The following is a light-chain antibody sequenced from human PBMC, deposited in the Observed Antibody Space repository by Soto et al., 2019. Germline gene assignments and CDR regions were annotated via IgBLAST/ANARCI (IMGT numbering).Light chain of an antibody. Sequence: EVVMTQSPATLSVSPGERATLSCRASQSVSTNLAWYQQKVGQAPRLLMYGASVRATGVPTRFSGSGSGTEFTLTISSLQPEDFGDYICQQSYKTPFTFGPGTKVEIK. CDR3: QQSYKTPFT. CDR1: QSVSTN. J-gene: IGKJ3*01. V-gene: IGKV3-15*01. CDR2: GAS.